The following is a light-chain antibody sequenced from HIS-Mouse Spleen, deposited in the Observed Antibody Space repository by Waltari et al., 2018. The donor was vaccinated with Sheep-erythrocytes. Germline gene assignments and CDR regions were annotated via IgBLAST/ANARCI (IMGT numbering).Light chain of an antibody. Sequence: QSALTQPRSVSGSPGQSVTISCTGTSSDFGGHNYFSWYQQHPGKAPKLMIYDVSKRPSGVPDRFSGSKSGNTASLTISGLQAEDEADYYCCSYAGSYNHVFATGTKVTVL. V-gene: IGLV2-11*01. CDR1: SSDFGGHNY. J-gene: IGLJ1*01. CDR3: CSYAGSYNHV. CDR2: DVS.